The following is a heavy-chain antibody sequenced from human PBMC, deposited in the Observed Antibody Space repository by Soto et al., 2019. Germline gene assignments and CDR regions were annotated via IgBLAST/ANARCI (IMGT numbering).Heavy chain of an antibody. CDR1: SGSITDNY. V-gene: IGHV4-59*01. J-gene: IGHJ5*02. CDR2: IYYTGIT. D-gene: IGHD3-3*01. Sequence: QVQLQQSGPGLLKPSETLSLTCSVSSGSITDNYWTWIRQSPGKGLEWVGYIYYTGITNYNPSLKRRVTISLDRSKNQFSLKLDSVTAADTAVYYCARALDYDFWGGRNWFDPWGQGTLVTVSS. CDR3: ARALDYDFWGGRNWFDP.